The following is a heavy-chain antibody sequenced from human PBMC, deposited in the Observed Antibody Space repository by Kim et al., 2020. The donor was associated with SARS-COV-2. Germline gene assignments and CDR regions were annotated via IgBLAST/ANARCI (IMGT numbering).Heavy chain of an antibody. CDR3: ARAYYDFWSGYSNYFDY. Sequence: SETLSLTCTVSGGSISSYYWSWIRQPPGKGLEWIGYIYYSGSTNYNPSLKSRVTISVDTSKNQFSLKLSSVTAADTAVYYCARAYYDFWSGYSNYFDYWGQGTLVTVSS. J-gene: IGHJ4*02. CDR2: IYYSGST. D-gene: IGHD3-3*01. CDR1: GGSISSYY. V-gene: IGHV4-59*01.